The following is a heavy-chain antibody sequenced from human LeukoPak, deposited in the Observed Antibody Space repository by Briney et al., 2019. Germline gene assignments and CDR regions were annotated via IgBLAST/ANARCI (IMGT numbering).Heavy chain of an antibody. D-gene: IGHD6-19*01. Sequence: PSETLSLTCAVSGGSVSGHYWDWIRQPPGKGLEWIGYIYASGSANYHPSLKSRVTISLETSENHVSLRLTSVTAEDTAVYYCAREAPGGSGWTYFDYWGQGSLVTVSS. CDR3: AREAPGGSGWTYFDY. CDR1: GGSVSGHY. CDR2: IYASGSA. J-gene: IGHJ4*02. V-gene: IGHV4-59*02.